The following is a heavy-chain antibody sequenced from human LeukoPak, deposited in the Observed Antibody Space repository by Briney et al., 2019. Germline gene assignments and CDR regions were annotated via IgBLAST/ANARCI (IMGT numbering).Heavy chain of an antibody. D-gene: IGHD3-10*01. J-gene: IGHJ3*02. CDR3: AKVGDLLWFGELFKGAFDI. V-gene: IGHV3-23*01. Sequence: PGGSLRLSCAASGFTFSGYAMSWVRQAPGKGLEWVSAISGSGGSTYYADSVRGRFTISRDNSKNTLYLQMNSLRAEDTAVYYCAKVGDLLWFGELFKGAFDIWGQGTMVTVSS. CDR2: ISGSGGST. CDR1: GFTFSGYA.